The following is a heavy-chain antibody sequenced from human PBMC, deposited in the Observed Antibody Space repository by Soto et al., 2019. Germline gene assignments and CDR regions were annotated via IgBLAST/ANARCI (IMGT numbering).Heavy chain of an antibody. CDR1: GGTVASSHW. CDR2: VYHTGDT. CDR3: AREIVTAGGNNYFDP. J-gene: IGHJ5*02. D-gene: IGHD2-21*02. V-gene: IGHV4-4*02. Sequence: SETLSLTCGVSGGTVASSHWWSWVRQSPGRGLEWIGNVYHTGDTNFNPSLQSRVTFSVDKSNNQFSLRLTSVTAADTAVYFCAREIVTAGGNNYFDPWGPGALVTSPQ.